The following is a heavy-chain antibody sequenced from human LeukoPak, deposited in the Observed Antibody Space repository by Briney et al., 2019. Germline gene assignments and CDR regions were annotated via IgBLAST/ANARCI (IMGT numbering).Heavy chain of an antibody. CDR1: GFTFSDYY. Sequence: GGSLRLSCAASGFTFSDYYMSWIRQAPGKGLEWVSYISSSGSTIYYADSVKGRFTIFRDNAKNSLYLQMNSLRAEDTAVYYCARDKYYDSSGYYFLTYYFDYWGQGTLVTVSS. CDR3: ARDKYYDSSGYYFLTYYFDY. CDR2: ISSSGSTI. D-gene: IGHD3-22*01. J-gene: IGHJ4*02. V-gene: IGHV3-11*01.